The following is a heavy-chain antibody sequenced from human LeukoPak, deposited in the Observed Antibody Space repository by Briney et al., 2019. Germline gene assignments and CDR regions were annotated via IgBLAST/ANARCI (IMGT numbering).Heavy chain of an antibody. D-gene: IGHD3-3*01. V-gene: IGHV1-2*06. CDR2: INPNSGGT. J-gene: IGHJ3*02. CDR1: GYTFTSYY. CDR3: ASLSWDYDFWSGYDGELFDI. Sequence: AASVKVSCKASGYTFTSYYMHWVRQAPGQGLEWMGRINPNSGGTNYAQKFQGRVTMTRDTSISTAYMELSRLRSDDTAVYYCASLSWDYDFWSGYDGELFDIWGQGTMVTVSS.